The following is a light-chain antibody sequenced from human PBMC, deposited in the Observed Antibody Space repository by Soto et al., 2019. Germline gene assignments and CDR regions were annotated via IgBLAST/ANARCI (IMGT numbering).Light chain of an antibody. Sequence: DIQMTQSPSSLSAAAGDRVAITCRASQSIGSWLAWYQQKPGKAPKLLIYKTSILENGVPSRFSGSGSGTEFTLSISSLQPDDFATYYCHQYNSYWTFGQGTKVDIK. CDR2: KTS. CDR1: QSIGSW. V-gene: IGKV1-5*03. CDR3: HQYNSYWT. J-gene: IGKJ1*01.